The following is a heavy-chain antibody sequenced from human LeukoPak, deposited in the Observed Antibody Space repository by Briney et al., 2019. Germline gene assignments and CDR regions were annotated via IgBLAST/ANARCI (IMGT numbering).Heavy chain of an antibody. V-gene: IGHV3-30*18. Sequence: GRSLRLSCAASAITFRSYGMHWVRQAPGKGLEWVAVISYDGSHKYYADSVKGRFSISRDNSKNTLYLQMNSLRADDTAVYYCAKGARGDTVTSIVGLNWFDPWGQGTLVTVSS. D-gene: IGHD4-17*01. CDR3: AKGARGDTVTSIVGLNWFDP. J-gene: IGHJ5*02. CDR1: AITFRSYG. CDR2: ISYDGSHK.